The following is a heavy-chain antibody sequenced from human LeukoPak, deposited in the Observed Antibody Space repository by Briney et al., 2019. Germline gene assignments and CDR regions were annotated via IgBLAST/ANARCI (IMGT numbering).Heavy chain of an antibody. Sequence: GASVKVSCKASGGTFSSYAISWVRQAPGQGLEWMGGIIPIFGTANYAQKFQGRVTITADESTSTAYMELSSLRSEDAAVYYCARNYGDYCYDYWGQGTLVTVSS. CDR1: GGTFSSYA. CDR2: IIPIFGTA. CDR3: ARNYGDYCYDY. V-gene: IGHV1-69*13. J-gene: IGHJ4*02. D-gene: IGHD4-17*01.